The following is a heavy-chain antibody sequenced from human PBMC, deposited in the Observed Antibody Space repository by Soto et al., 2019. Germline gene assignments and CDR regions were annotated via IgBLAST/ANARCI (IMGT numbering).Heavy chain of an antibody. CDR1: GYTFTSYD. Sequence: WASVKVSCKASGYTFTSYDINWVRQATGQGLEWMGWMNPNSGNTGYAQKFQGRVTMTRNTSISTAYMELSSLRSEDTAVYYCARAAPGYCSSTSCYTGDYYYYYGMDVWGQGTTVTVSS. D-gene: IGHD2-2*02. CDR3: ARAAPGYCSSTSCYTGDYYYYYGMDV. V-gene: IGHV1-8*01. CDR2: MNPNSGNT. J-gene: IGHJ6*02.